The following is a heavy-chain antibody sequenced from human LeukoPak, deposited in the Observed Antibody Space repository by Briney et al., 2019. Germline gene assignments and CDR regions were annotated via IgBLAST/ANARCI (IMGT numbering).Heavy chain of an antibody. CDR3: ARDQGGRFDY. J-gene: IGHJ4*02. Sequence: GGSLRLSCAASGFTFSSYGMHRVRQAPGKGLEWVAFIRYDGSNKYYADSVKGRFTISRDNAKNSLYLQMNSLRAEDTAVYYCARDQGGRFDYWGQGTLVTVSS. CDR1: GFTFSSYG. V-gene: IGHV3-30*02. CDR2: IRYDGSNK. D-gene: IGHD2-15*01.